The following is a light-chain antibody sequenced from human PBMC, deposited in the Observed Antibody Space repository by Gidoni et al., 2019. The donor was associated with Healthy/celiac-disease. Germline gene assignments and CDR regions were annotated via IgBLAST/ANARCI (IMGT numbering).Light chain of an antibody. CDR3: AAWDDSLSEGV. Sequence: QSVLTQPPSPSGTPGQSFTISCSGSSSNNGSNYVYWYQHLPGTAPKLLIYRNNQRPSGVPDRVSGSKTGASASLAISGLQSEDEADYYCAAWDDSLSEGVFGGGTKLTVL. V-gene: IGLV1-47*01. CDR2: RNN. CDR1: SSNNGSNY. J-gene: IGLJ2*01.